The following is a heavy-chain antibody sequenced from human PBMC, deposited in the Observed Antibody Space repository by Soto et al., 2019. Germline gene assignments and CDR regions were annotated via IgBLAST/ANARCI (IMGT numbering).Heavy chain of an antibody. CDR1: GYDFSSYA. Sequence: ASVKVSCKASGYDFSSYALHWVRQAPGQRLEWMGWINIGSGNTEYSQNFQDRITITRDTSSSTVYMELNSLKSEDTAVYYCARDGGDCGYRLIYYYYFGLDVWGQGTMVTVSS. D-gene: IGHD5-12*01. V-gene: IGHV1-3*04. J-gene: IGHJ6*02. CDR3: ARDGGDCGYRLIYYYYFGLDV. CDR2: INIGSGNT.